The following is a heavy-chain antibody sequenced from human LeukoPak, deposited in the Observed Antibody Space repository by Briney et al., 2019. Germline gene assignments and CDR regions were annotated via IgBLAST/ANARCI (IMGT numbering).Heavy chain of an antibody. V-gene: IGHV4-4*07. Sequence: SETLSLTCTVSGGSISSYYWSWIRQPAWKGLEWIGRIYTSGSTNYNPSLKSRVTMSVDTSKNQFSLKLGSVTAADTAVYYCALGILTGYYSQGYDAFDIWGQGTMVTVSS. CDR3: ALGILTGYYSQGYDAFDI. CDR1: GGSISSYY. CDR2: IYTSGST. J-gene: IGHJ3*02. D-gene: IGHD3-9*01.